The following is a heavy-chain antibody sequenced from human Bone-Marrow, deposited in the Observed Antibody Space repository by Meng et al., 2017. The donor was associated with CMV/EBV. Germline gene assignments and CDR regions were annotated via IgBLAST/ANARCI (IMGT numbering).Heavy chain of an antibody. D-gene: IGHD1-1*01. V-gene: IGHV1-69*05. Sequence: SVKVSCKVSGGTFKSFTITWVRQAPGQGLEWMGAIIAFFGTADYAQKFQDRVTITTDASTSTAYIEVSSLRSEDAAVYYCAGGERPLERYFDYWGQGTLVTVSS. CDR1: GGTFKSFT. J-gene: IGHJ4*02. CDR3: AGGERPLERYFDY. CDR2: IIAFFGTA.